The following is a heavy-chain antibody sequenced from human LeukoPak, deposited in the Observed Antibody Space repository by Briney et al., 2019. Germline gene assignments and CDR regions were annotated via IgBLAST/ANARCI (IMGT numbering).Heavy chain of an antibody. Sequence: SVKVSCKASGGTFSSYGVSWVRQAPGQGLERMGGIIPIFGTANYAQKFQGRVTITADESTSTAYMELSSLRSEDTAVYYCARDRGYYGSGPPRAFDIWGQGTMVTVSS. J-gene: IGHJ3*02. CDR1: GGTFSSYG. V-gene: IGHV1-69*13. CDR3: ARDRGYYGSGPPRAFDI. D-gene: IGHD3-10*01. CDR2: IIPIFGTA.